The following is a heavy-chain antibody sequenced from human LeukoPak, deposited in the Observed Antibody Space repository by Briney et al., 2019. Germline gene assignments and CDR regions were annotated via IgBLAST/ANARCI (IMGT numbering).Heavy chain of an antibody. J-gene: IGHJ1*01. D-gene: IGHD4-23*01. CDR1: GFTFSSYA. Sequence: GGSLRLSCAASGFTFSSYAMHWVRQAPGKGLEWVAVISYDGSNKYYADSVKGRFTISRDNSKNTLYLQMDSLRAEDTALYYCAQGSYGDYGGQLQNWGQGTLVTVSS. V-gene: IGHV3-30*04. CDR2: ISYDGSNK. CDR3: AQGSYGDYGGQLQN.